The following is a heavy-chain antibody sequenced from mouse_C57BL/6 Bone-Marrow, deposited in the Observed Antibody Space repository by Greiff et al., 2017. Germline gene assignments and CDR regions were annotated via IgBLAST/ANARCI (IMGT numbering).Heavy chain of an antibody. D-gene: IGHD2-4*01. V-gene: IGHV1-22*01. Sequence: VQLKESGPELVKPGASVKMSCKASGYTFTDYNMHWVKQSHGKSLEWIGYINPNNGGTSYNQKFKGKATLTVNKSSSTAYMELRSLTSEDSAVYYCASVYDYDGYWGQGTTLTVSS. CDR1: GYTFTDYN. J-gene: IGHJ2*01. CDR3: ASVYDYDGY. CDR2: INPNNGGT.